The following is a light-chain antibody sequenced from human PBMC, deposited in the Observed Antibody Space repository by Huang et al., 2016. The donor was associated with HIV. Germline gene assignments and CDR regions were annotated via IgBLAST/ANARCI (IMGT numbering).Light chain of an antibody. V-gene: IGKV4-1*01. CDR2: WAA. J-gene: IGKJ3*01. Sequence: DIVMTQSPDSLAVSLGERATINCKSIQNILYSSNNKNYLAWFQQKPGRPPKLLIYWAATRESGVPDRFSGSGSGTDFTLPISSLQAEDVAVYYCQQYYSPPVTFGPGTKVDIK. CDR1: QNILYSSNNKNY. CDR3: QQYYSPPVT.